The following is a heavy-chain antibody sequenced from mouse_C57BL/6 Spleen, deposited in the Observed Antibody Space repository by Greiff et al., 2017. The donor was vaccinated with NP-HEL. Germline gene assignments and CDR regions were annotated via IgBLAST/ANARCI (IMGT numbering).Heavy chain of an antibody. V-gene: IGHV1-26*01. CDR2: FNPNNGGT. D-gene: IGHD2-2*01. Sequence: VQLQQSGPELVKPGASVKISCKASGYTFTDYYMNWVKQSPGKSLEWIGDFNPNNGGTSYNEKFKGKATLTVDKSSSTAYMELRSLTSEDSAVYDCARGDGNDDYFDYWGQGTTLTVSS. CDR1: GYTFTDYY. CDR3: ARGDGNDDYFDY. J-gene: IGHJ2*01.